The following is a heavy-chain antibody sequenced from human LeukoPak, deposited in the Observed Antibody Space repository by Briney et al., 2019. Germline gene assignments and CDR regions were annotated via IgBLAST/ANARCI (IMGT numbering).Heavy chain of an antibody. V-gene: IGHV3-15*01. CDR2: IKSKTDGGTT. CDR3: AKTKGDYEYWSGYYKYYFDY. D-gene: IGHD3-3*01. CDR1: GFTFSNAW. J-gene: IGHJ4*02. Sequence: GSLRLSCAASGFTFSNAWMSWVRQAPGKGLEWVGRIKSKTDGGTTDYAAPVKGRFTISRDNSKNTLYLQMNSLRAEDTALYYCAKTKGDYEYWSGYYKYYFDYWGQGTLVTVSS.